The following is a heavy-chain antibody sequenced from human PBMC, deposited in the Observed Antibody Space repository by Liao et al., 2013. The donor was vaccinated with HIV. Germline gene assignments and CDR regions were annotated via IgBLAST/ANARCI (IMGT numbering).Heavy chain of an antibody. CDR1: GGTFSGSY. Sequence: QVHLEQWGEGLLKPSETLSLTCAIYGGTFSGSYWSWIRQPPGEGLEWIGEINDIGSGNYNPSLRSRVFISMDPSKNQFSLKLSSVTAADTAVYYCARWGSCNDGVCYSGPIDHWGQGTLVTVSS. V-gene: IGHV4-34*02. J-gene: IGHJ4*02. CDR3: ARWGSCNDGVCYSGPIDH. D-gene: IGHD2-8*01. CDR2: INDIGSG.